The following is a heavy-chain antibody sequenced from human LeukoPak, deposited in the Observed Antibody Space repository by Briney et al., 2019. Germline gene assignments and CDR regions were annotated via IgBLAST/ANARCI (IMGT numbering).Heavy chain of an antibody. CDR3: TREAGPYCSGGSCYSPAYYFDY. V-gene: IGHV3-49*03. CDR2: IRSKAYGGTT. J-gene: IGHJ4*02. Sequence: PGGSLRLSCTASGFTFGDYAMSWFRQAPGKGLEWVSFIRSKAYGGTTEYAASVKGRFTISRDDSKSIAYLQMNSLKTEDTAVYYCTREAGPYCSGGSCYSPAYYFDYWGQGTLVTVSS. D-gene: IGHD2-15*01. CDR1: GFTFGDYA.